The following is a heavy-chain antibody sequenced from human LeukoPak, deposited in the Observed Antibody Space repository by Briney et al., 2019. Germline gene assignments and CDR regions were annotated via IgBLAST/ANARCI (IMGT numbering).Heavy chain of an antibody. CDR3: ARARVGYDSSGYYYVSPVPYFDY. Sequence: PSQTLSLTCAVSGGSISSGGYSWSWIRQPPGKGLEWIGYIYHSGSTYYNPSLKSRVTISVDRSKNQFSLKLSSVTAADTAVYYCARARVGYDSSGYYYVSPVPYFDYWGQGTLVTVSS. CDR1: GGSISSGGYS. J-gene: IGHJ4*02. CDR2: IYHSGST. V-gene: IGHV4-30-2*01. D-gene: IGHD3-22*01.